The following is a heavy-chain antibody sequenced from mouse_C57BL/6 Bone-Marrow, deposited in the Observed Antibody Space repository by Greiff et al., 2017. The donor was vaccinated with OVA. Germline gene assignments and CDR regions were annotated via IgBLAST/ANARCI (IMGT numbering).Heavy chain of an antibody. CDR1: GFTFRDFY. Sequence: EVQVVESGGGLVQSGRSLRLSCATSGFTFRDFYMEWVRQAPGKGLEWIAASRNKANDYTTEYSASVKGRFIVSRDTSQSILYLQMNALRAEDTAIYYCARDNWDWYFDVWGTGTTVTVSS. CDR3: ARDNWDWYFDV. J-gene: IGHJ1*03. CDR2: SRNKANDYTT. V-gene: IGHV7-1*01. D-gene: IGHD4-1*01.